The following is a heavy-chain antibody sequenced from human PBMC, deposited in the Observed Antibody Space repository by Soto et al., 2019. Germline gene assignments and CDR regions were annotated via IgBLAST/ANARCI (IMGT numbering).Heavy chain of an antibody. D-gene: IGHD3-10*01. J-gene: IGHJ6*02. CDR1: GYTFTSHA. V-gene: IGHV1-3*04. CDR2: INTGNGNT. CDR3: ARGPLLWGDV. Sequence: ASVKVSCKASGYTFTSHALHWVRQAPGQGLEWMGWINTGNGNTKYSQRFQGRVTIIRDTSATTVYMDLRSLKSEDTAVYYCARGPLLWGDVWGQGTTVTVSS.